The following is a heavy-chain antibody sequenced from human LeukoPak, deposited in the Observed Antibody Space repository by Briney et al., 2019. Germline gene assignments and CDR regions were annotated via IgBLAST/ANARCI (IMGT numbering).Heavy chain of an antibody. CDR3: VKDLYKGDSASWYFFHY. J-gene: IGHJ4*02. Sequence: GGSLRLSCSASGFIISDYAMHWVRQAPGKGLEYVSGIIANGGSTYYADSVKGRFTISRDTSKNTLYLQMSSLRAEDTAIYYCVKDLYKGDSASWYFFHYWGQGTLVTVSS. V-gene: IGHV3-64D*06. CDR1: GFIISDYA. CDR2: IIANGGST. D-gene: IGHD6-13*01.